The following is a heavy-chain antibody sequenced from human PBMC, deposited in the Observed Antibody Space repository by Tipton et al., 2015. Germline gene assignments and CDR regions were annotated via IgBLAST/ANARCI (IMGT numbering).Heavy chain of an antibody. Sequence: TLSLTCTVSGVSISGTSYYWGWIRQPPGKGLEWIGSIYYSGDMYYNPSLKSRVAMSVDTSNNHFSLRLTSLTASDTAVYYCARGHYVSRMDVWGQGTTVTVSS. D-gene: IGHD3-10*01. V-gene: IGHV4-39*02. CDR3: ARGHYVSRMDV. CDR2: IYYSGDM. CDR1: GVSISGTSYY. J-gene: IGHJ6*02.